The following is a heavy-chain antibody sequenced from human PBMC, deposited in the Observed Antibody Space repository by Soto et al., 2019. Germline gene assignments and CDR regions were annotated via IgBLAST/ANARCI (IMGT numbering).Heavy chain of an antibody. D-gene: IGHD3-9*01. CDR3: AKDRQPDGIWTFDS. J-gene: IGHJ4*02. CDR1: GFTFRNYA. Sequence: ESGGDLVQPGGSLRLSCAASGFTFRNYAMAWVRQAPGKGLEWVSEIHIGGGTVYADSMKGRVTISRDNSNNILYLQMTSLRVEDTALYYCAKDRQPDGIWTFDSWGQGTLVTVSS. CDR2: IHIGGGT. V-gene: IGHV3-23*01.